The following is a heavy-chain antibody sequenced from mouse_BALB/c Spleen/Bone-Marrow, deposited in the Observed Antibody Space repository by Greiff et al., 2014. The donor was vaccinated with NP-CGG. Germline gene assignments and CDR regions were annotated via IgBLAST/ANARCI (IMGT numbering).Heavy chain of an antibody. CDR1: GYTLTSYD. V-gene: IGHV1S56*01. CDR2: IYPGDGST. D-gene: IGHD3-2*01. Sequence: QVQLQQSGPELVKPGALVKVSCKASGYTLTSYDINWVKQGPGQGLEWIGWIYPGDGSTKYNEKFKGKATLTADKSSSTAYMQLSSLTSENSAVYFCARSGDSSGYGFAYWGQGTLVTVSA. CDR3: ARSGDSSGYGFAY. J-gene: IGHJ3*01.